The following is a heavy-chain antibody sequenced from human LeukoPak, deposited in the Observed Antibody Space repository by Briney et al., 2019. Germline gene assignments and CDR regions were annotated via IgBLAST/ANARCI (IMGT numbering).Heavy chain of an antibody. D-gene: IGHD3-22*01. J-gene: IGHJ4*02. CDR1: GGPISSAGYY. V-gene: IGHV4-31*03. Sequence: SQTLSLTCTVSGGPISSAGYYWSWIRQHPGKGLEWIGYIYDSERSYYNPSLQSRVTISVDTSENQFSLKLSSVTAADTAVYFCARLVVVGGRYFDYWGQGTLVTVSS. CDR2: IYDSERS. CDR3: ARLVVVGGRYFDY.